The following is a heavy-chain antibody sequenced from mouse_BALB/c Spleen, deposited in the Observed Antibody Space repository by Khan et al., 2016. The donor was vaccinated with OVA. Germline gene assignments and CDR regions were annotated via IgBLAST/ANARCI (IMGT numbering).Heavy chain of an antibody. J-gene: IGHJ3*01. Sequence: EVQLQESGPGLVKPSQSLSLTCSVTGYSITSGYYCNWIRKFPGNKLEWMGYISYDGSNNYNPSLRNRISVTRDKSKNQFFLKLNSVTTEDTATXYCARSLYGYDPAWFAFWGQGTLVTVSA. CDR3: ARSLYGYDPAWFAF. V-gene: IGHV3-6*02. D-gene: IGHD2-2*01. CDR2: ISYDGSN. CDR1: GYSITSGYY.